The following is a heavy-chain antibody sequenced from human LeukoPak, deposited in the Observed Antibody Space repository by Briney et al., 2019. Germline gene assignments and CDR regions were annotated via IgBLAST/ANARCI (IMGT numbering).Heavy chain of an antibody. J-gene: IGHJ4*02. CDR3: AREGGDYYDSSGYYRGLLDY. V-gene: IGHV1-2*02. Sequence: ASVKVSCKASGYTFTGYYMHWVRQAPGQGLEWIGWINPNSGGTNYAQKFQGRVTITADESTSTAYMELSSLRSEDTAVYYCAREGGDYYDSSGYYRGLLDYWGQGTLVTVSS. CDR2: INPNSGGT. CDR1: GYTFTGYY. D-gene: IGHD3-22*01.